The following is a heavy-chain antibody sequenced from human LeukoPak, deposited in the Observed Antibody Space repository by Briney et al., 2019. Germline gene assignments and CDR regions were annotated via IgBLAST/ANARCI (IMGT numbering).Heavy chain of an antibody. CDR1: GGSPSSNNW. CDR2: IHHSGST. CDR3: AARRGRYYYMDV. V-gene: IGHV4-4*02. D-gene: IGHD3-10*01. Sequence: SQTLSLTCGVSGGSPSSNNWWSWVRQPPGKGLEWIGEIHHSGSTNYNTSLKSRVTISVDKSKNQFCLKLSSVTAADTAVYYCAARRGRYYYMDVWGKGTTVTISS. J-gene: IGHJ6*03.